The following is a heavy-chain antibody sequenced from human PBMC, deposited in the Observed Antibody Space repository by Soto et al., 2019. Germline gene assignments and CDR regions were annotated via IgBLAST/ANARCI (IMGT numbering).Heavy chain of an antibody. Sequence: GSLRLSCEASGFTFSGYWMSWVRQAPGKGLEWVADIKHDGSVQYYVDSVKGRLTISRDNAKKQLYLQMNGLRAEDTALYYCARAPYSNAWYRFDLWGQGTLVTVSS. CDR1: GFTFSGYW. V-gene: IGHV3-7*03. D-gene: IGHD4-4*01. CDR2: IKHDGSVQ. CDR3: ARAPYSNAWYRFDL. J-gene: IGHJ4*02.